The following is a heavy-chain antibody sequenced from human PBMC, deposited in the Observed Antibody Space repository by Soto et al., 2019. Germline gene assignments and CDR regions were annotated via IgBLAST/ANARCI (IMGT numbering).Heavy chain of an antibody. J-gene: IGHJ4*02. V-gene: IGHV4-4*07. Sequence: SETLSLTCIVSGVSVTSYTWSWVRQPANRGLEWIGRVFSSVSATYNPSLKSRVSISMDTAENRISLKLDSVTAADAGVYFCARDGMTTGDTWGPGTLVTVSS. D-gene: IGHD2-21*02. CDR3: ARDGMTTGDT. CDR2: VFSSVSA. CDR1: GVSVTSYT.